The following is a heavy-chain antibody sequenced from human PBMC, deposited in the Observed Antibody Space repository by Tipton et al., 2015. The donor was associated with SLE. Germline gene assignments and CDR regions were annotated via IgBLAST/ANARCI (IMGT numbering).Heavy chain of an antibody. D-gene: IGHD6-6*01. CDR3: ARDLGAARDYYYYGMDV. V-gene: IGHV1-2*06. J-gene: IGHJ6*02. CDR1: GYTFTDYY. Sequence: QSGPEVKKSGASVKVSCKASGYTFTDYYMHWVRQDPGQGFEWMGRISPNSGGTNYAQKFQGRVTMTSDTSSSTAYMELSSLRSEDTAVYYCARDLGAARDYYYYGMDVWGQGTTVTVSS. CDR2: ISPNSGGT.